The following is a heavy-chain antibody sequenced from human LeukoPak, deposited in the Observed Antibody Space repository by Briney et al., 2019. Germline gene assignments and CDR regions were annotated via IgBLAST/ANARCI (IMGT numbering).Heavy chain of an antibody. V-gene: IGHV1-69*04. CDR1: GGTFSSYA. CDR2: IIPILGIA. Sequence: ASVKVSCKASGGTFSSYAIIWVRQAPGQGLEWMGRIIPILGIANYAQKFQGRVTITADKSTSTAYMELSSLRSEDTAVYYCARDLSGGDYVYWGQGTLVTVSS. D-gene: IGHD4-17*01. J-gene: IGHJ4*02. CDR3: ARDLSGGDYVY.